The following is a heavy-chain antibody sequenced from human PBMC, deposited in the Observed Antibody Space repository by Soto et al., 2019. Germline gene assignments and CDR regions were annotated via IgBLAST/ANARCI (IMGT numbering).Heavy chain of an antibody. V-gene: IGHV4-34*01. CDR2: INHSGST. Sequence: PSETLSLTCAVYGGSFSGYYWSWIRQPPGKGLEWIGEINHSGSTNYNPSLKSRVTISVDTSKNQFSLKLSSVTAADTAVYYCARVRAQPADYDFWSGYYDYWGQGTLVTVSS. D-gene: IGHD3-3*01. J-gene: IGHJ4*02. CDR3: ARVRAQPADYDFWSGYYDY. CDR1: GGSFSGYY.